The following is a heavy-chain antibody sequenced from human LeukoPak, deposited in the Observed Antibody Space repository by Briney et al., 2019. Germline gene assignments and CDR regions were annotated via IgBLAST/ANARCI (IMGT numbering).Heavy chain of an antibody. J-gene: IGHJ6*03. D-gene: IGHD1-7*01. CDR1: GFTFSSYG. CDR3: AREMELWADYYYYYYMDV. V-gene: IGHV3-30*19. CDR2: ISYDGSNK. Sequence: GGSLRLSCAASGFTFSSYGMHWVRQAPGKGLEWVAVISYDGSNKYYADSVKGRFTISRDNSKNTLYLQMNSLRAEDTAVYYCAREMELWADYYYYYYMDVWGKGTTVTVSS.